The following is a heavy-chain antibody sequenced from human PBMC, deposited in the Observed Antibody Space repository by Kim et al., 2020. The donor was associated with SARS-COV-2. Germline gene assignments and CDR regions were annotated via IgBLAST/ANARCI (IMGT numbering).Heavy chain of an antibody. Sequence: GGSLRLSCAASGFSFSHYEMNWVRRAPGKGLEWLAYITSGGDTIYYADSVKGRFTISRDNAMNSLFLQMNSLRVEDTAVYYCARTRLVSDYWGRGTLVTVSS. CDR1: GFSFSHYE. J-gene: IGHJ4*02. D-gene: IGHD6-6*01. CDR2: ITSGGDTI. V-gene: IGHV3-48*03. CDR3: ARTRLVSDY.